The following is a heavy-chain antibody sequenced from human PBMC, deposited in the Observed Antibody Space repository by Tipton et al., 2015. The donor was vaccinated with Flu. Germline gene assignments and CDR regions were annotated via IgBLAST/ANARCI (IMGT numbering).Heavy chain of an antibody. CDR3: ARGGAADGFYYYYGMDV. D-gene: IGHD6-13*01. Sequence: LRLSCTVSGGSISSYYWSWIRQPAGKGLEWIGRIYTSGSTNYNPSLKSRVTMSVDTSKNQFSLKLSSVTAADTAVYYCARGGAADGFYYYYGMDVWGQGTMVTVSS. V-gene: IGHV4-4*07. CDR2: IYTSGST. CDR1: GGSISSYY. J-gene: IGHJ6*02.